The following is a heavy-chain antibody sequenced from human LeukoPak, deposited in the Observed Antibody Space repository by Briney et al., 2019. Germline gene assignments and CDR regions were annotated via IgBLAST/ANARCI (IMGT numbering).Heavy chain of an antibody. V-gene: IGHV4-39*01. J-gene: IGHJ4*02. CDR2: IYYSGST. CDR1: GGSISSSSYY. CDR3: AGGYYIGS. D-gene: IGHD3-10*01. Sequence: SETLSLTCTVSGGSISSSSYYWGWIRQPPGKGLEWIGSIYYSGSTYYNPSLKSRVTISVDTSKNQFYLKLSSMTVADTAVYFCAGGYYIGSWGQGTLVAVSS.